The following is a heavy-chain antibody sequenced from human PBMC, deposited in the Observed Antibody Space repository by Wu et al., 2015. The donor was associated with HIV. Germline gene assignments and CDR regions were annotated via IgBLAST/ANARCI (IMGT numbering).Heavy chain of an antibody. CDR3: ARELGRVYRDGSGYYPLGY. D-gene: IGHD5-12*01. J-gene: IGHJ4*02. CDR1: GYTFTSFD. CDR2: MNPKSGNT. Sequence: QVHLVQSGAEVKKPGASVKVSCKTSGYTFTSFDINWVRQATGRGLEWMGRMNPKSGNTGYSQKFQGRVTMTRDTSTSTVYMELSSLRSEDSAVYYCARELGRVYRDGSGYYPLGYWGQGTLVTVSS. V-gene: IGHV1-8*01.